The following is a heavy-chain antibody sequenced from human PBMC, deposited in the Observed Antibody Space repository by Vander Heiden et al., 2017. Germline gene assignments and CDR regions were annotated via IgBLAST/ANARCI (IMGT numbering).Heavy chain of an antibody. CDR2: ISYDGSNK. CDR3: AREEITMVRGVIMGWFDP. V-gene: IGHV3-30-3*01. D-gene: IGHD3-10*01. Sequence: QVQLVESGGGVVQPGRSLRLSCAASGFTFSSYAMHWVRQAPGKGLEWVAVISYDGSNKYYADSVKGRFTISRDNSKNTLYLQMNSLRAEDTAVYYCAREEITMVRGVIMGWFDPWGQGTLVTVSS. J-gene: IGHJ5*02. CDR1: GFTFSSYA.